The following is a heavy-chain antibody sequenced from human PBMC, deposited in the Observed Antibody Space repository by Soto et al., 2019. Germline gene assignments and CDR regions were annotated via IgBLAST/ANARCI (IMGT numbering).Heavy chain of an antibody. D-gene: IGHD7-27*01. Sequence: ASVKVSCKASGYTFTGYYMHWVRQAPGQGLEWMGWINPNSGGTNYAQKFQGWVTMTRDTSISTAYMELSRLRSDDTAVYYCARAYLESELGQDYFDYWGQGTLVTVSS. CDR2: INPNSGGT. CDR1: GYTFTGYY. V-gene: IGHV1-2*04. CDR3: ARAYLESELGQDYFDY. J-gene: IGHJ4*02.